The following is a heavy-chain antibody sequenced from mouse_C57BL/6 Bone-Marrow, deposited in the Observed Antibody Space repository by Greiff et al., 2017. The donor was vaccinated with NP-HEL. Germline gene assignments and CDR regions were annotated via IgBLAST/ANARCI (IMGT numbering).Heavy chain of an antibody. CDR1: GYAFSSSW. V-gene: IGHV1-82*01. J-gene: IGHJ4*01. CDR2: IYPGDGDT. CDR3: ARKETGTYYDMDY. D-gene: IGHD2-14*01. Sequence: QVQLQQSGPELVKPGASVKISCKASGYAFSSSWMNWVKQRPGKGLEWIGRIYPGDGDTNYNGKFKGKATLTADKSSSTAYMQLSSLTSEDSAVYFCARKETGTYYDMDYWGQGTSVTVSS.